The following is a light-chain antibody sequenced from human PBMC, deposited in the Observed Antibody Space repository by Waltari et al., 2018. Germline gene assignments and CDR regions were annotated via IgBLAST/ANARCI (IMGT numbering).Light chain of an antibody. J-gene: IGKJ2*01. V-gene: IGKV3-11*01. CDR3: HLRTDWPPRYT. Sequence: DIVLTQSPATLSLSPGERATLSCRASQRVSGHLDVYQQKPGQAPVLLIYDTSNRATGIPARFRGGGSGTDFTLSISRLEPEDFALYFCHLRTDWPPRYTFGQGTKLEIK. CDR1: QRVSGH. CDR2: DTS.